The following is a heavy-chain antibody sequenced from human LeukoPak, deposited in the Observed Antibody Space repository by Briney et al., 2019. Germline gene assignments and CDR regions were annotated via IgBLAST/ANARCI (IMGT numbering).Heavy chain of an antibody. Sequence: ASVKVSCKASGYTFISYGISWVRQAPGQGLEWMGWISAYNGNTNYAQKFQGRVTMTRNTSISTAYMELSSLRSEDTAVYYCARGNGYDIDYWGQGTLVTVSS. CDR3: ARGNGYDIDY. D-gene: IGHD5-12*01. V-gene: IGHV1-18*01. CDR2: ISAYNGNT. J-gene: IGHJ4*02. CDR1: GYTFISYG.